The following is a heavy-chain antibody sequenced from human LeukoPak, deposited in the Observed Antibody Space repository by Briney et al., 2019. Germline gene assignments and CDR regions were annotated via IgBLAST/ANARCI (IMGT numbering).Heavy chain of an antibody. V-gene: IGHV3-30*18. D-gene: IGHD5-18*01. CDR3: AKDRGYSHGFDY. J-gene: IGHJ4*02. Sequence: PGRSLRLSCSASGXTFSSYGMHWVRQAPGKGLEWVAGISYDGRSKEYVDSVKGRFTISRDNSKNTLYLQMNSLRAEDTAVYYCAKDRGYSHGFDYWGQGTQLTVSS. CDR2: ISYDGRSK. CDR1: GXTFSSYG.